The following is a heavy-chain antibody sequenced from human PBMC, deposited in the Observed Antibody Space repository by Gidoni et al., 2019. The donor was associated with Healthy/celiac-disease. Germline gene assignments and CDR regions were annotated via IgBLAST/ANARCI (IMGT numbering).Heavy chain of an antibody. CDR1: GGTFSSYA. Sequence: GSTVKKPGSSVKVSCKASGGTFSSYAISWVRQAPGQGLEWMGGIIPIFGTANYAQKFQGRVTITADESTSTAYMELSSLRSEDTAVYYCARGSSSPNYYYYGMDVWGQGTTVNVSS. D-gene: IGHD6-6*01. CDR2: IIPIFGTA. J-gene: IGHJ6*02. V-gene: IGHV1-69*01. CDR3: ARGSSSPNYYYYGMDV.